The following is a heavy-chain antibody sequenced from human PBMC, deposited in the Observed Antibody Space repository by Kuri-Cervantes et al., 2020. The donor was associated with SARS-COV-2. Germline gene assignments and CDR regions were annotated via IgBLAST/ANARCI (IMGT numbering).Heavy chain of an antibody. CDR2: LNPNSGNT. Sequence: ASVKVSCKASGYTFTSYDINWVRQATGQGLEWMGWLNPNSGNTGYAQKFQGRVTMTRNTSVSTAYMELSSLRSEDTAVYYCTRVFLEWFESYMDVWGKGTTVPSP. D-gene: IGHD3-3*01. CDR3: TRVFLEWFESYMDV. J-gene: IGHJ6*03. V-gene: IGHV1-8*02. CDR1: GYTFTSYD.